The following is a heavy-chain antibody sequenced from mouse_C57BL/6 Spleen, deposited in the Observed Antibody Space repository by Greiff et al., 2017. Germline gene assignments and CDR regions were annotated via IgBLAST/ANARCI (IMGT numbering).Heavy chain of an antibody. D-gene: IGHD1-1*01. V-gene: IGHV2-2*01. CDR3: AASVYDSWYFDD. CDR1: GFSLPCYG. Sequence: VQLQQSGPGLVQPSQSLSITCTVSGFSLPCYGVHWVRQSPGKGLEWLGVIWSGGSTDYNEAFISRLGISKDNSKTQVFFKMSSLQDDDTAIYYCAASVYDSWYFDDWGTGTTVTVSS. J-gene: IGHJ1*03. CDR2: IWSGGST.